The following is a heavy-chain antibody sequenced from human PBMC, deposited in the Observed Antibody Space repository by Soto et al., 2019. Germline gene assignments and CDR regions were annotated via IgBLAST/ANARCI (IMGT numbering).Heavy chain of an antibody. J-gene: IGHJ4*02. V-gene: IGHV1-69*01. CDR1: GGTFSSYA. CDR2: IIPSFGTA. CDR3: ARNKVGYSYGHRLGY. D-gene: IGHD5-18*01. Sequence: QVQLVQSGAEVKKPGSSVKVSCKASGGTFSSYAISWVRQAPGQGLEWMGGIIPSFGTANYAQKFQGRVKITADESTRTAYMELSSLRSEDTAVYYCARNKVGYSYGHRLGYWGQGTLVTASS.